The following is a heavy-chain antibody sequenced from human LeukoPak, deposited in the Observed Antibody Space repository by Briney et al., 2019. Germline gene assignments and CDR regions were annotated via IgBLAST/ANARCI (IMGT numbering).Heavy chain of an antibody. CDR1: GFTFSSYA. J-gene: IGHJ4*02. Sequence: GSPRLSCAASGFTFSSYAMHWVRQAPGKGLEWVAVISYDGSNKYYADSVKGRFTISRDNSKNTLYLQMNSLRAEDTAVYYCARDSKDYSNDPGLESYYFDYWGQGTLVTVSS. D-gene: IGHD4-11*01. V-gene: IGHV3-30*01. CDR2: ISYDGSNK. CDR3: ARDSKDYSNDPGLESYYFDY.